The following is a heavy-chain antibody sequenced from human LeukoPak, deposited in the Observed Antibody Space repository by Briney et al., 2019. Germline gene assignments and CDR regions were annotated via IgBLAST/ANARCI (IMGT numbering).Heavy chain of an antibody. Sequence: GGSLTLSCAASAFTFNSYAMSWVRQAPGKGLEWVSAISGSGGSTYYADSVKGRFTISRDNSKNTLYLQMNSLRAEDTAVYYCAKGIVGATRKINFFDYWGQGTLVTVSS. V-gene: IGHV3-23*01. J-gene: IGHJ4*02. CDR1: AFTFNSYA. D-gene: IGHD1-26*01. CDR3: AKGIVGATRKINFFDY. CDR2: ISGSGGST.